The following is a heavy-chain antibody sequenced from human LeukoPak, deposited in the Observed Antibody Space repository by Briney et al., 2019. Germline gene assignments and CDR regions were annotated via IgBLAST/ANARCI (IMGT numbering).Heavy chain of an antibody. CDR3: AKGGYVDWFDY. CDR2: IYHSGST. V-gene: IGHV4-39*07. Sequence: SETLSLTCTVSGGSINTPNYYWGWIRQTPGKGLEWIGSIYHSGSTYYNPSLKSRVTISVDTSKNQFSLKLSSVTAADTAVYYCAKGGYVDWFDYWGQGTLVTVSS. D-gene: IGHD5-12*01. J-gene: IGHJ4*02. CDR1: GGSINTPNYY.